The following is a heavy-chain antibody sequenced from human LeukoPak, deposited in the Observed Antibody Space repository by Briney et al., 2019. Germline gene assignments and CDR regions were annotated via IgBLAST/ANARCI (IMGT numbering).Heavy chain of an antibody. CDR1: GGSISSGSYY. D-gene: IGHD1-14*01. CDR2: IYTSGST. J-gene: IGHJ3*02. CDR3: ARRSGAFDI. V-gene: IGHV4-61*02. Sequence: SETLSLTCTVSGGSISSGSYYWRWIRQPAGKGLEWIGRIYTSGSTNYNPSLKSRVTISVDTSKNQFSLKLSSVTAADTAVYYCARRSGAFDIWGQGTMVTVSS.